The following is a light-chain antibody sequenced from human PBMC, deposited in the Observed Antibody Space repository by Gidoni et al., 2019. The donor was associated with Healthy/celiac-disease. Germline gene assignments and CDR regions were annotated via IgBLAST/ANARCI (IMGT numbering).Light chain of an antibody. J-gene: IGLJ2*01. CDR3: SSYTSSTVV. CDR1: SSYVGGYNY. Sequence: QSALTQPASVSGSPGQSITISCTGTSSYVGGYNYVSWYQQHPGKAPKLMIYDVSNRPSGVCNRFSGSKSGNTASLTISGLQAEDEADYYCSSYTSSTVVFGGGTKLTVL. V-gene: IGLV2-14*01. CDR2: DVS.